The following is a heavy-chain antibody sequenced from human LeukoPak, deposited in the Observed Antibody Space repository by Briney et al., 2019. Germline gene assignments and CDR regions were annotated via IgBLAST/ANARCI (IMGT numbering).Heavy chain of an antibody. CDR1: GFTFSSYA. V-gene: IGHV3-23*01. D-gene: IGHD5-18*01. J-gene: IGHJ4*02. Sequence: GGSLRLSCAASGFTFSSYAMSWVRQAPGKGLEWVSAISGSGDSTYYADSVKGRFTISRDNSKNTLYLQMNSLRAEDTAVYYCAKDVLRGYSYGYKDYWGQGTLVTVSS. CDR3: AKDVLRGYSYGYKDY. CDR2: ISGSGDST.